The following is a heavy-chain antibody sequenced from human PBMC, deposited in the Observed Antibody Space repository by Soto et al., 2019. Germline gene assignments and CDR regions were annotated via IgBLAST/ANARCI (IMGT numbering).Heavy chain of an antibody. CDR3: ARVGPYSSSSVWFDP. CDR2: IYYSGST. CDR1: GGSISSGDYY. J-gene: IGHJ5*02. D-gene: IGHD6-6*01. Sequence: SETLSLTCTVSGGSISSGDYYWSWIRQPPGKGLEWIGYIYYSGSTYYNPSLKSRVTISVDTSKNQFSLKLSSVTAADTAVYYCARVGPYSSSSVWFDPWGQGTLVTV. V-gene: IGHV4-30-4*01.